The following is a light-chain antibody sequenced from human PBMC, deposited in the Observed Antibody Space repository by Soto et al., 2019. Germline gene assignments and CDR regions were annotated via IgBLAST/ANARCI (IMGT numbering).Light chain of an antibody. Sequence: DIQMTQSPSTLSAYVGDRVTITCRTSQNINNCLNWYQQKPGKAPKLLIYDASTLESGVPSRFSGSRSGTEFTLTISSLQPDDFATYYCQQYNSYSWTFGQGTKVDI. CDR1: QNINNC. CDR2: DAS. CDR3: QQYNSYSWT. J-gene: IGKJ1*01. V-gene: IGKV1-5*01.